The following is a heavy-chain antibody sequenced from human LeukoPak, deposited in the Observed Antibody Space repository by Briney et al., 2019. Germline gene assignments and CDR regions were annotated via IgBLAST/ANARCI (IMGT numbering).Heavy chain of an antibody. J-gene: IGHJ3*02. CDR2: INPSGGST. CDR1: GYTFTSYY. V-gene: IGHV1-46*01. Sequence: ASVKLSCKASGYTFTSYYMHWVRQAPGQGLEWMGIINPSGGSTSYAQKFQGRVTMTRDTSTSTVYMELSSLRSEDTAVYYCARGEAFGLLLPDAFDIWGQGTMVTVSS. D-gene: IGHD3-22*01. CDR3: ARGEAFGLLLPDAFDI.